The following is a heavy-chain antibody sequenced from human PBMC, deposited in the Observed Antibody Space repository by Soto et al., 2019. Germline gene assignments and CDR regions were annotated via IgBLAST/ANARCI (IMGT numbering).Heavy chain of an antibody. V-gene: IGHV4-39*01. CDR1: GGSISSSSYY. J-gene: IGHJ4*02. CDR3: ARNPNYDSSGYTFDY. D-gene: IGHD3-22*01. Sequence: SSETLSLTCTVSGGSISSSSYYWGWIRQPPGKGLEWIGSIYYSGSTYYNPSLKSRVTISVDTSKNQFYLKLSSVTAADTAVYYCARNPNYDSSGYTFDYWGQGTLVTVYS. CDR2: IYYSGST.